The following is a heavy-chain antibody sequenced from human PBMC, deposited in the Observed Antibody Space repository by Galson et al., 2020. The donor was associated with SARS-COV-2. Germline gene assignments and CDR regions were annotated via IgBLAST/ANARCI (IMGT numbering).Heavy chain of an antibody. CDR1: GFTFSSYA. CDR2: ISGSGGST. V-gene: IGHV3-23*01. D-gene: IGHD3-10*01. J-gene: IGHJ4*02. CDR3: AKGSGALWFGDSPAY. Sequence: GESLKISCAASGFTFSSYAMSWVRQAPGKGLEWVSAISGSGGSTYYADSVKGRFTISRDNSKNTLYLQMNSLRAEDTAVYYCAKGSGALWFGDSPAYWGQGTLVTVSS.